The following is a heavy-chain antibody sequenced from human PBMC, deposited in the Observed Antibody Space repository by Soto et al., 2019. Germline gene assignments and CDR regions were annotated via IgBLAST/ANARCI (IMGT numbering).Heavy chain of an antibody. J-gene: IGHJ4*02. V-gene: IGHV3-66*01. CDR2: IYSGGST. CDR3: ARDSSNWSYFDY. CDR1: GFTISSNY. Sequence: VQLVESGGGLVQPGGSLRLSCAASGFTISSNYMNWVRQAPGKGLEWVSVIYSGGSTYYADSVKGRFTISRDNSKNTLYLQMNSLRAEDTAVYYCARDSSNWSYFDYWGQGTLVTVSS. D-gene: IGHD6-13*01.